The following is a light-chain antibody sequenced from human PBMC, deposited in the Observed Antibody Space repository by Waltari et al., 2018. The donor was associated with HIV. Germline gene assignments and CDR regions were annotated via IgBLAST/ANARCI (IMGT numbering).Light chain of an antibody. J-gene: IGLJ2*01. Sequence: QSMLTQPPSVSATSGQRVTISCSGSSSNIGNNHLSWYQLVPGTGPRLIIYDNDKRPSDTPDRFSASKSGTSGTLVISDLQTGDEADYFCATWDSSRDHPVVFGGGTKLTVL. CDR1: SSNIGNNH. V-gene: IGLV1-51*01. CDR2: DND. CDR3: ATWDSSRDHPVV.